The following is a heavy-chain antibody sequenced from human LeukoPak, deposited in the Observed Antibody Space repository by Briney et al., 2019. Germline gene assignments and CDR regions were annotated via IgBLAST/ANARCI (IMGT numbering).Heavy chain of an antibody. CDR2: IIPILGIA. J-gene: IGHJ4*02. D-gene: IGHD6-6*01. Sequence: SVKVSCKASGGTFSSYAISWVRQAPGQGLEWMGRIIPILGIANYAQKFQGRVTITADKSTRTAYMELSSLRSEDTAVYYCARDRGSSSSEHYYFDYWGQGTLVTVSS. V-gene: IGHV1-69*04. CDR1: GGTFSSYA. CDR3: ARDRGSSSSEHYYFDY.